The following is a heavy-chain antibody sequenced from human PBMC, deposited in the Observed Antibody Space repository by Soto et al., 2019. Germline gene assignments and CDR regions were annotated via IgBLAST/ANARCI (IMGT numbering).Heavy chain of an antibody. CDR3: AGPDQEALSGYHYYYYGMDV. V-gene: IGHV5-51*01. CDR1: GYSITSYW. CDR2: IYPGDSVI. Sequence: PGVPLQVPCRVVGYSITSYWISWMRQMHGKGLEWMGIIYPGDSVIHYSPAFQGQVIISADRSNSTAYLQWSSLQASDTAMYYCAGPDQEALSGYHYYYYGMDVWGQGTAVTVSS. D-gene: IGHD5-12*01. J-gene: IGHJ6*02.